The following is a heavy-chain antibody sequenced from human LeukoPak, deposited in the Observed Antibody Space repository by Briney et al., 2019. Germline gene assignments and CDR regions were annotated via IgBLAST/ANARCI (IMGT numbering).Heavy chain of an antibody. D-gene: IGHD6-6*01. CDR2: INPNSGGT. CDR3: ARESIAARRVPVDP. J-gene: IGHJ5*02. V-gene: IGHV1-2*02. CDR1: GYTFTGYY. Sequence: EASVKVSCKASGYTFTGYYMHWVRQAPGQGLEWMGWINPNSGGTNYAQKFQGRVTMTRDTSISTAYMELSRLRSDDTAVYYCARESIAARRVPVDPWGQGTLVTVSS.